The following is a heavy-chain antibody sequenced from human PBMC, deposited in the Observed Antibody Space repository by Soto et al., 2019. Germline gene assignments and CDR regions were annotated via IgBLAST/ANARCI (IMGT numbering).Heavy chain of an antibody. Sequence: QVQLQESGPGLVKPSETLSLTCTVSGGSISSYYWSWIRQPPGKGLEWIGYIYYSGSTNYNPSLMTRVTIPVDTSQNTFSLKLSSVTAADTAVYSCARGRIQLWYPFDYWGQGTLVTVSS. V-gene: IGHV4-59*01. CDR1: GGSISSYY. J-gene: IGHJ4*02. D-gene: IGHD5-18*01. CDR2: IYYSGST. CDR3: ARGRIQLWYPFDY.